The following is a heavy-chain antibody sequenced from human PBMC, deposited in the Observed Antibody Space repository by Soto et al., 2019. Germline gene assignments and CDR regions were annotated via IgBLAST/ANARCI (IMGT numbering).Heavy chain of an antibody. J-gene: IGHJ4*02. CDR2: ISYDGSNK. CDR1: GFTFSSYA. V-gene: IGHV3-30-3*01. D-gene: IGHD3-22*01. Sequence: GSLRLSCAASGFTFSSYAMHWVRQAPGKGLEWVAVISYDGSNKYYADSVKGRFTISRDNSKNTLYLQMNSLRAEDTAVYYCARDSDYYDSSGYHFDYWCQGPLVTVSS. CDR3: ARDSDYYDSSGYHFDY.